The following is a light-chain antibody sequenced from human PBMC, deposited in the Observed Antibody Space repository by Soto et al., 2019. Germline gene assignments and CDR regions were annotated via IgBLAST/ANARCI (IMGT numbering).Light chain of an antibody. J-gene: IGKJ1*01. V-gene: IGKV1-39*01. Sequence: DIQMTQSPSSLSASVGYIFTITCRASHYISKYLNWYQKRPGKAPKLLIYLASSLSSGVPSKLSGSGSGTDLTITISVMKTEDSATYYCQQTYKNTLTFGHGTKVDI. CDR1: HYISKY. CDR3: QQTYKNTLT. CDR2: LAS.